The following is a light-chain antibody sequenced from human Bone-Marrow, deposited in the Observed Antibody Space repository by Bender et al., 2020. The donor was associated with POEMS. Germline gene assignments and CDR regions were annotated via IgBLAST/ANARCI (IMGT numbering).Light chain of an antibody. CDR3: QSYDNSLGGWV. CDR2: GYN. J-gene: IGLJ3*02. Sequence: VLTQPPSVSVAPGKTARITCGGNNIGSKSVHWYQHLPGTAPKLLIYGYNNRPSGVPDRFSGSKSGTSASLAITGLQAEDEGDYYCQSYDNSLGGWVFGGGTKLTVL. CDR1: NNIGSKS. V-gene: IGLV1-40*01.